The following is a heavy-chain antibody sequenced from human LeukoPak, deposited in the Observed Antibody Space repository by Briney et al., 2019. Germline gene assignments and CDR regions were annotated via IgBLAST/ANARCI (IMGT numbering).Heavy chain of an antibody. V-gene: IGHV1-24*01. J-gene: IGHJ4*02. Sequence: ASVKVSCKVSGYTPTELSMHWVRQAPGKGLEWMGGFDPEDGETIYAQKFQGRVTMTEDTSTDTAYMELSSLRSEDTAVYYCATVVVPAAPLDYWGQGTLVTVSS. D-gene: IGHD2-2*01. CDR3: ATVVVPAAPLDY. CDR1: GYTPTELS. CDR2: FDPEDGET.